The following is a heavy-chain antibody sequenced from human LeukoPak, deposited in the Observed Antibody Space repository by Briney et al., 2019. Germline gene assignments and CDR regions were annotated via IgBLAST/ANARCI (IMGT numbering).Heavy chain of an antibody. J-gene: IGHJ4*02. D-gene: IGHD3-22*01. Sequence: ASVKVSCKASGYTFTSYYIHWVRQAPGQGLEWMGIINPSGGSTSYAQKFQGRVTMTRDMSTSTVYMELRSLRSDDTAVYYCAREYYDTNRNHYFDYWGQGTLVTVSS. CDR2: INPSGGST. CDR1: GYTFTSYY. V-gene: IGHV1-46*01. CDR3: AREYYDTNRNHYFDY.